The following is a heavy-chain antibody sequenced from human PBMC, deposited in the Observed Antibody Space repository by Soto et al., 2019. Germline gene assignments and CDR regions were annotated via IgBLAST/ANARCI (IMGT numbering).Heavy chain of an antibody. CDR3: ARGYWVQGYGAGTYFDY. CDR2: IYSGTTT. D-gene: IGHD1-1*01. J-gene: IGHJ4*02. CDR1: GLSVSSNY. Sequence: EVQLVESGGGLVQPGGSLRLFCAASGLSVSSNYMSWVRQAPGKGLEWVSVIYSGTTTHYADSVKGRFTISRDSSKNTLFLQMNSLRAEDTAVYFCARGYWVQGYGAGTYFDYWGQGTLVTVSS. V-gene: IGHV3-66*01.